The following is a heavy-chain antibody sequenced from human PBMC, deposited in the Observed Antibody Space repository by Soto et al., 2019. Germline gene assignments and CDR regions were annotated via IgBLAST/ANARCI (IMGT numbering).Heavy chain of an antibody. Sequence: QVQLQESGPGLVKPSETLSLTCTVSGGSISTYFWSWIRQPPGRGLEWIGYVYYTGSTNYKSSLKSRVTMSVDTSKNQFSLQLTSVTAADTAIYYCARARIAVAPIDYWGQGTLVTVSS. V-gene: IGHV4-59*01. CDR1: GGSISTYF. J-gene: IGHJ4*02. CDR3: ARARIAVAPIDY. D-gene: IGHD6-19*01. CDR2: VYYTGST.